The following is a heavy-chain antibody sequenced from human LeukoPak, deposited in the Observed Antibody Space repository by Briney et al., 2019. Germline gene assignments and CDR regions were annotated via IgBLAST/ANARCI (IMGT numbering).Heavy chain of an antibody. CDR3: ARASTTGTSWGDP. CDR1: GYTFNSYD. Sequence: ASVKVSCKASGYTFNSYDINCVRQATGQGLEWMGWMNPNSGNTGYAQKFQGRVTMTRNTSISTAYMELSSLRSEDTAVYYCARASTTGTSWGDPWGQGTLVTVSS. J-gene: IGHJ5*02. D-gene: IGHD1-1*01. V-gene: IGHV1-8*01. CDR2: MNPNSGNT.